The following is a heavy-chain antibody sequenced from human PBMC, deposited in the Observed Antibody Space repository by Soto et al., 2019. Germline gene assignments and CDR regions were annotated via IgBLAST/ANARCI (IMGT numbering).Heavy chain of an antibody. D-gene: IGHD1-20*01. J-gene: IGHJ3*01. CDR2: VSPGGDVS. Sequence: GGSLRLSCAATGINFSTFILNVLRQTPGKGLELVSTVSPGGDVSHYTDSVKGRFTISRDNSRRTLHLQMDSLRAEDAAVYFCVRIAITATTNWGAFDVWGQGTVVTVSS. CDR3: VRIAITATTNWGAFDV. CDR1: GINFSTFI. V-gene: IGHV3-23*01.